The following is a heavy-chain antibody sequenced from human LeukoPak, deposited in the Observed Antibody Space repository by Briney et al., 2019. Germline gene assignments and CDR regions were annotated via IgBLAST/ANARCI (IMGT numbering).Heavy chain of an antibody. CDR1: GGSVSSGSYY. CDR3: ARADYGDYGSWFDP. CDR2: IYYSGST. Sequence: SETLSLTCTVSGGSVSSGSYYWSWIRQPPGKGLEGIGYIYYSGSTNYNPSLKSRVTISVDTSKNQFSLKLSYVTAADTAVYYCARADYGDYGSWFDPWGQGTLVTVSS. J-gene: IGHJ5*02. V-gene: IGHV4-61*01. D-gene: IGHD4-17*01.